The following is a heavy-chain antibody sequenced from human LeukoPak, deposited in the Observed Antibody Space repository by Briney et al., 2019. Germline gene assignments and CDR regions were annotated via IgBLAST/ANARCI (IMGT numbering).Heavy chain of an antibody. CDR2: INSDGRST. V-gene: IGHV3-74*01. Sequence: GGSLRLSCAASGFTFSSYWMHWVRQGPGKGLVWVSRINSDGRSTRYADSVKGRFTISRDNAKNTLYLQMNSLRAEDTAVYYCARGSYSHYGMDVWGQGTTVTVSS. CDR1: GFTFSSYW. J-gene: IGHJ6*02. CDR3: ARGSYSHYGMDV. D-gene: IGHD1-26*01.